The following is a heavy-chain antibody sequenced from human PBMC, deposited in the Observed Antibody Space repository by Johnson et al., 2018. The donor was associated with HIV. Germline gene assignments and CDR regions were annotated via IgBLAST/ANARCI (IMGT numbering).Heavy chain of an antibody. D-gene: IGHD3-22*01. J-gene: IGHJ3*02. V-gene: IGHV3-64*01. CDR1: GFTFSSYA. CDR3: ASPILFDSSGATDAFDI. CDR2: ISSNGGST. Sequence: MMLVESGGGLVQPGGSLRLSCAASGFTFSSYAMHWVRQAPGKGLEYVSAISSNGGSTYYANCVKGRFTISRDNSKNTLYLQMGSLRAEDMAVYYCASPILFDSSGATDAFDIWGQGTMVTVSS.